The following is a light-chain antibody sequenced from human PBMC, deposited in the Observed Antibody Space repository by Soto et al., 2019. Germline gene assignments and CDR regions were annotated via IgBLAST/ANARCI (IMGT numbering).Light chain of an antibody. J-gene: IGLJ1*01. V-gene: IGLV2-14*03. Sequence: QSALTQPASVSGSPGQSITISCAGTSSDVGAYNYVSWYQHHPGKAPKLMIYDVNNRPSGDSTRFSGSKSGNTASLTISGLQAEHESCYYCSSWTSGATYVVGSGTKLTVL. CDR3: SSWTSGATYV. CDR1: SSDVGAYNY. CDR2: DVN.